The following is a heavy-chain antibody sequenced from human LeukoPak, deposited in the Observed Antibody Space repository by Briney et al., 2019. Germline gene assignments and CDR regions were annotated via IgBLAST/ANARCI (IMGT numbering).Heavy chain of an antibody. D-gene: IGHD1-26*01. Sequence: PGGSLRLSCAASGFTFDDYAMHWVRQAPGKGLEWVSGISWNSGSIGYADSVKGRFTISRDNAKNSLYLQMNSLRAEDTAVYYCARDMGASDYWGQGTLVTVSS. J-gene: IGHJ4*02. CDR3: ARDMGASDY. V-gene: IGHV3-9*01. CDR1: GFTFDDYA. CDR2: ISWNSGSI.